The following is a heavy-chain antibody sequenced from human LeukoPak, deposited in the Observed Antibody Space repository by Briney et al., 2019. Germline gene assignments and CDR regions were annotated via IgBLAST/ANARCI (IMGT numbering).Heavy chain of an antibody. D-gene: IGHD6-19*01. Sequence: PSETLSLTCTVSGGSISGYYWSWIRQPPGKGLEWIGYIYYSGSTNYNPSLKSRVTISVDTSKNQFSLKLSSVTAADTAVYYCARVGSGWYQGTFDYWGQGTLVTVSS. V-gene: IGHV4-59*01. CDR2: IYYSGST. J-gene: IGHJ4*02. CDR1: GGSISGYY. CDR3: ARVGSGWYQGTFDY.